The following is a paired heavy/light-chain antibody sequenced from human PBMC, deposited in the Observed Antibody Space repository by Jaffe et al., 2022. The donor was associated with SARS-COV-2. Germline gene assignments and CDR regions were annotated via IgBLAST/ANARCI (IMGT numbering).Light chain of an antibody. Sequence: DIVMTQSPDSLAVSLGERATINCRSSQSIFYTSNNKNYLAWYQQTPGQPPKLLIYWASSRESGVPDRFSGSGSGTDFTLTISSLQAEDVAVYYCQQYYSTPLTFGGGTKVEIK. CDR1: QSIFYTSNNKNY. J-gene: IGKJ4*01. CDR2: WAS. CDR3: QQYYSTPLT. V-gene: IGKV4-1*01.
Heavy chain of an antibody. J-gene: IGHJ4*02. Sequence: QVQLQESGPGLMKPSETLSLTCTVSGGSSKIYYWNWIRQPPGKGLEWIGYIYYSGSTIYNPSLESRVTMSLDTSKTQISLELRSVTAADTAVYYCARAGTPSTSWDRPFDYWGQGALVTVSS. D-gene: IGHD2-2*01. CDR3: ARAGTPSTSWDRPFDY. CDR1: GGSSKIYY. CDR2: IYYSGST. V-gene: IGHV4-59*01.